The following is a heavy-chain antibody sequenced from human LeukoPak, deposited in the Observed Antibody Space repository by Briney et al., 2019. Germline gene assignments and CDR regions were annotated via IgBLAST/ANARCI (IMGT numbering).Heavy chain of an antibody. V-gene: IGHV3-21*04. J-gene: IGHJ5*02. CDR1: GFTFSSYS. CDR3: AKGGPLVVPAARRWFDP. Sequence: SGGSLRLSCAASGFTFSSYSMNWVRQAPGKGLEWVSSISSSSSYIYYADSVKGRFTISRDNSKNTLYLQMNSLRAEDTAVYYCAKGGPLVVPAARRWFDPWGQGTLVTVSS. CDR2: ISSSSSYI. D-gene: IGHD2-2*01.